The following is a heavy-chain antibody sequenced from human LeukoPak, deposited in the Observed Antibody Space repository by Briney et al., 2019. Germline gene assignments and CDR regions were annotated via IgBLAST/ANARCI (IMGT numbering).Heavy chain of an antibody. CDR1: GFTFDDYA. CDR2: ISWNSGSI. V-gene: IGHV3-9*01. J-gene: IGHJ2*01. Sequence: PGGSLGLSCAASGFTFDDYAMHWVRQAPGKGLEWVSGISWNSGSIGYADSVKGRFTISRDNAKNSLYLQMNSLRAEDTALYYCAKAEPYCSSTSCYRENWYFDLWGRGTLVTVSS. CDR3: AKAEPYCSSTSCYRENWYFDL. D-gene: IGHD2-2*01.